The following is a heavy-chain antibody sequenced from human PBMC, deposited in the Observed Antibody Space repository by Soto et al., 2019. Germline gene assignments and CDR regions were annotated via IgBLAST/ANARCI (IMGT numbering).Heavy chain of an antibody. D-gene: IGHD7-27*01. J-gene: IGHJ4*02. CDR2: ISGSGGST. CDR1: GFTFSIFA. Sequence: GGSLRLSCAASGFTFSIFAMSWVRQSPGKGLEWVPTISGSGGSTYYADAVKGRFTISRDNSMGTLYLQMKSLRVEDTAIYYCAKEVSLGSTVVLGYWGQGALVTVSS. V-gene: IGHV3-23*01. CDR3: AKEVSLGSTVVLGY.